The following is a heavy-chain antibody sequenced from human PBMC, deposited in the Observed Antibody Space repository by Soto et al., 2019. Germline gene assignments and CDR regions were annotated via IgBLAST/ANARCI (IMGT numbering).Heavy chain of an antibody. D-gene: IGHD5-12*01. CDR3: ARDSPYSGYDFRFGFDY. J-gene: IGHJ4*02. CDR2: TYYRSKWYN. V-gene: IGHV6-1*01. CDR1: GDSVSSNSAA. Sequence: SQTLSLTCVISGDSVSSNSAAWNWIRQSPSRGLEWLGRTYYRSKWYNDYAVSVKSRITINPDTSKNQFSLQLNSVTPEDTAVYYCARDSPYSGYDFRFGFDYWGQGTLVTVSS.